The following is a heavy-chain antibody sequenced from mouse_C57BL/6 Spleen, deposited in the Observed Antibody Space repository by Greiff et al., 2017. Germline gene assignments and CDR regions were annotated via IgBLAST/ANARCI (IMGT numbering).Heavy chain of an antibody. V-gene: IGHV14-2*01. D-gene: IGHD1-1*01. CDR3: ARTVPITTVVENYAMDY. CDR2: IDPEDGET. CDR1: GFNIKDYY. Sequence: VQLQQSGAELVKPGASVKLSCTASGFNIKDYYMHWVKQRTEQGLEWIGRIDPEDGETKYAPKFQGKATITADTSSNTAYLQLSSLTSEDTAVYYCARTVPITTVVENYAMDYWGQGTSVTVSS. J-gene: IGHJ4*01.